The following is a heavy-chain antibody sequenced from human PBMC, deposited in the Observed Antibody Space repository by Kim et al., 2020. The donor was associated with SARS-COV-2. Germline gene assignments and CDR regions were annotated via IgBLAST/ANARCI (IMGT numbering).Heavy chain of an antibody. Sequence: GGSLRLSCAASGFTFSNYWMHWVRQAPGKGLVWVARIKSDASNPSYADFVEGRFTISRDNAENTVNLQMNRLRDEDGAVNYCASGGQVHTINALEYCGQG. CDR1: GFTFSNYW. CDR2: IKSDASNP. V-gene: IGHV3-74*01. CDR3: ASGGQVHTINALEY. D-gene: IGHD5-18*01. J-gene: IGHJ4*02.